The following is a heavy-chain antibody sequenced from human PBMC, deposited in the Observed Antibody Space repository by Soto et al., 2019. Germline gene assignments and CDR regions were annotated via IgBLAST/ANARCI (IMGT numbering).Heavy chain of an antibody. CDR1: GFTFSDYS. V-gene: IGHV3-11*04. D-gene: IGHD3-22*01. CDR3: VRDLYYYEGGGPSDH. CDR2: IDSSGDTI. Sequence: QVQLVESGGGLVKPGGSLRLSCAASGFTFSDYSMIWIRQAPGKGLEWVSYIDSSGDTIYYADSVKGRFAISRDNAKNSLFLQMDNLRDHDTATYYCVRDLYYYEGGGPSDHWGQGVLVTVAS. J-gene: IGHJ4*02.